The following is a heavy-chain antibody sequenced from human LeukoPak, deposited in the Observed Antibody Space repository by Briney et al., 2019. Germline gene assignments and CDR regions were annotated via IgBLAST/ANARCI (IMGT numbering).Heavy chain of an antibody. J-gene: IGHJ4*02. CDR3: ARGPTTVTRAFDY. CDR1: GYTFTGYY. Sequence: GASVKVSCKASGYTFTGYYIHWVRQAPGQGLEWMGWINPNSGGTKYAQKFQGRVTMTRDTSITTAYMELNRLRSDDTAVYYCARGPTTVTRAFDYWGQGTLVTVSS. V-gene: IGHV1-2*02. D-gene: IGHD4-17*01. CDR2: INPNSGGT.